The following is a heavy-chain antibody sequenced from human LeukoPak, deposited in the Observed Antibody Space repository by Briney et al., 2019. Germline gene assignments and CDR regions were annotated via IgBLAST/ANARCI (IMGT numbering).Heavy chain of an antibody. CDR2: ICYSGPT. Sequence: SETLSLTCTVSGDSISSYYWSWIRQPPGKGLEGIAYICYSGPTNYNPSLKSRVTISVDTSKNQVSLKVSSVTAADTAVYYCARHGIGSSWWDALYIWGQGTMVTLSS. CDR1: GDSISSYY. D-gene: IGHD6-13*01. V-gene: IGHV4-59*08. CDR3: ARHGIGSSWWDALYI. J-gene: IGHJ3*02.